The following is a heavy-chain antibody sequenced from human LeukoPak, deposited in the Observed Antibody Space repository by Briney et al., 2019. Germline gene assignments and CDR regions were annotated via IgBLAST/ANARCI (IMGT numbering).Heavy chain of an antibody. CDR1: GYTFTSYD. V-gene: IGHV1-8*01. Sequence: ASVKVSCKASGYTFTSYDINWVRQATGQGLEWMGWMNPNSGNTGYAQKFQGRVTMTKNTSISTAYMELSSLRSEDTAVYYCTTDPNYDILTGYIGSWFDPWGQGTLVTVSS. J-gene: IGHJ5*02. CDR2: MNPNSGNT. CDR3: TTDPNYDILTGYIGSWFDP. D-gene: IGHD3-9*01.